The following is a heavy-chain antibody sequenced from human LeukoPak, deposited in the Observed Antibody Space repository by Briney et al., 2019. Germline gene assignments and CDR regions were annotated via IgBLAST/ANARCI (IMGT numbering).Heavy chain of an antibody. CDR1: GYTFISYG. V-gene: IGHV1-18*01. J-gene: IGHJ6*03. D-gene: IGHD6-13*01. Sequence: ASVKVSCKASGYTFISYGISWVRQAPGQGLEWMGWISAYNGKTNYAQKLQGRVTMTTDTSTSSAYMELRSLRSDDTAVYYCARTRKQVVHYYMDVWGKGTTVTISS. CDR3: ARTRKQVVHYYMDV. CDR2: ISAYNGKT.